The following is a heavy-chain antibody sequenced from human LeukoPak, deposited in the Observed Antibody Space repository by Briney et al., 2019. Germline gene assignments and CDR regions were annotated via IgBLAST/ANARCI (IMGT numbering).Heavy chain of an antibody. V-gene: IGHV4-34*01. J-gene: IGHJ4*02. Sequence: SETLSLTCAVYGGSFSGYYWSWIRQPPGKGLEWIGEINHSGSTNYNPSLKSRVTISVDTSKNQFSLKLRSVTAADTAVYYCAKGAAGLDYWGQGTLVTVSS. CDR3: AKGAAGLDY. CDR1: GGSFSGYY. CDR2: INHSGST. D-gene: IGHD6-19*01.